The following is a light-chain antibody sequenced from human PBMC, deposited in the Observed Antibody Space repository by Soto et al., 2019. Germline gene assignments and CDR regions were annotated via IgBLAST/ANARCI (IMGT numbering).Light chain of an antibody. CDR1: QAIRND. V-gene: IGKV1-6*01. CDR3: LHDALFPYS. Sequence: AIQMTQSPSSLSASVGDTVTFTCRASQAIRNDLGWFQQRPGKPPKLLIYGISILQTGVPSRFSGSGSGTDFTLAIYRLKPEDFASYYCLHDALFPYSFGQGTRLEI. J-gene: IGKJ2*03. CDR2: GIS.